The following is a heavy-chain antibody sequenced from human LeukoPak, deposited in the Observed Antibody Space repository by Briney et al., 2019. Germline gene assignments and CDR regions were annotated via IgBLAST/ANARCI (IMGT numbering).Heavy chain of an antibody. CDR2: MNPNSGNT. D-gene: IGHD2-2*01. Sequence: ASVKVSCKASGYTFTAYYMHWVRQATGQGLEWMGWMNPNSGNTGYAQKFQGRVTMTRNTSISTAYMELSSLRSEDTAVYYCARARRARTAGYYYMDVWGKGTTVTVSS. CDR1: GYTFTAYY. CDR3: ARARRARTAGYYYMDV. J-gene: IGHJ6*03. V-gene: IGHV1-8*02.